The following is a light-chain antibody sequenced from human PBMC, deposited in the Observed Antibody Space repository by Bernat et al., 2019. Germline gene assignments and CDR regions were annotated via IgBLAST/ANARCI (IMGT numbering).Light chain of an antibody. CDR3: QQYYTTPQLT. J-gene: IGKJ4*01. V-gene: IGKV4-1*01. Sequence: IVMTQSPDSLAVSLGERATIDCRSSQSVLYSSNKKNYLAWYQQKPGQPPKLLIYWASIRESGVPDRFSGSGSGTDFTLTISSLQAEDVAVYYCQQYYTTPQLTFGGGTKVEIK. CDR2: WAS. CDR1: QSVLYSSNKKNY.